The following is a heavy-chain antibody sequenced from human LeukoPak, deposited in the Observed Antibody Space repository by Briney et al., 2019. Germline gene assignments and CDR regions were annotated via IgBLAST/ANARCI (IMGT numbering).Heavy chain of an antibody. CDR3: AKARRTGTHYSDFDY. CDR1: GFTVSSYS. J-gene: IGHJ4*02. V-gene: IGHV3-48*01. CDR2: ISSSSSTI. D-gene: IGHD3/OR15-3a*01. Sequence: GGSLRLSCAASGFTVSSYSMNWVRQAPGKGLEWVSYISSSSSTIYYADSVKGRFTISRDNAKNSLYLQMESLRAEDTAFYYCAKARRTGTHYSDFDYWGQGTLVTVSS.